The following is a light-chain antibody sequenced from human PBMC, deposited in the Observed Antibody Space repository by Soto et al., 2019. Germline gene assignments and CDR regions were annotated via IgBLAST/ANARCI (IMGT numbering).Light chain of an antibody. CDR3: HHSGRSPLAFT. CDR1: QSVSTRY. Sequence: ESMLTQSPGTLSLSPGERATLSCRASQSVSTRYLAWYQQKPGQAPRLLIYGASIRAAGIPDRFSGSGSGSDFTLTISRMEPEDFAVYFCHHSGRSPLAFTFGQGTKLEI. CDR2: GAS. V-gene: IGKV3-20*01. J-gene: IGKJ2*01.